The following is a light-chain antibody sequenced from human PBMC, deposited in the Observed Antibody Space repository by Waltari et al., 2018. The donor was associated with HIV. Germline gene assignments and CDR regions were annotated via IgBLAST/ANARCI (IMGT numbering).Light chain of an antibody. CDR2: TNI. J-gene: IGLJ3*02. CDR1: SSTIGSNP. V-gene: IGLV1-44*01. Sequence: QSVLTQPPSASGTPGQRVNISCSGGSSTIGSNPVNWYRQFPGEAPKLLIDTNIQRPSGVPDRFSGSKSGTSASLAISGLQSEDEADFYCAVWDDSLRSVLFGGGTRLTVL. CDR3: AVWDDSLRSVL.